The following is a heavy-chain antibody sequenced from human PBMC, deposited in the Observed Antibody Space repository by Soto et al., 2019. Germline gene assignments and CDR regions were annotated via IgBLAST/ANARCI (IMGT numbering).Heavy chain of an antibody. CDR3: AKDFSYNGGSLFPY. Sequence: GGSLRLSCAASGFAFSTYAMTWVRQAPGKGLEWVSSISDSGGTTFYADSVKGRFTVSRANSKNTLYLQMNSLRAEDTALYYWAKDFSYNGGSLFPYGGREPLVTAPS. CDR2: ISDSGGTT. J-gene: IGHJ4*02. CDR1: GFAFSTYA. V-gene: IGHV3-23*01. D-gene: IGHD3-16*01.